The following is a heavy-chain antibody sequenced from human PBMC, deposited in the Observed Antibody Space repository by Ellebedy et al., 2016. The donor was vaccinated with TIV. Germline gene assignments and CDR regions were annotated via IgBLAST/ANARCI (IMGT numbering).Heavy chain of an antibody. Sequence: AASVKVSCKASGGTFRSDSISWVRQAPGQGPEWMGAIIPILATANYAQKFQGRVTLTADAATSIVYMEPSSLRSEDTAVYYCARKSPDSYYYAMDVWGQGTTVTVSS. V-gene: IGHV1-69*13. CDR2: IIPILATA. CDR3: ARKSPDSYYYAMDV. J-gene: IGHJ6*02. CDR1: GGTFRSDS.